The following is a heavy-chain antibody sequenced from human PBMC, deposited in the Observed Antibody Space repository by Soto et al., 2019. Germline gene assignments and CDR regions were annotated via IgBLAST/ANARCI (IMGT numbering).Heavy chain of an antibody. CDR2: IYYSGST. CDR3: ARDYYDSSGSGGFDY. V-gene: IGHV4-31*03. Sequence: SETLSLTCTVSGGSISSGGYYWSWIRQHPGKGLEWIGYIYYSGSTYYNPSLKSRVTISVDTSKNQFSLKLSSVTAADTAVYYCARDYYDSSGSGGFDYWGQGTLVTVSS. D-gene: IGHD3-22*01. CDR1: GGSISSGGYY. J-gene: IGHJ4*02.